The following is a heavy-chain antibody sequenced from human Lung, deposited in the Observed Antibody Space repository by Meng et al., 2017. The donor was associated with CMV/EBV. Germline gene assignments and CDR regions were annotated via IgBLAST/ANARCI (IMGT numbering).Heavy chain of an antibody. V-gene: IGHV3-74*03. J-gene: IGHJ4*02. D-gene: IGHD2/OR15-2a*01. CDR3: ARGLEEYLGWEMGY. CDR1: GFALRSYW. CDR2: IDIDGRDI. Sequence: GVSGGGLVQPGGSLSLSCAVSGFALRSYWMHWVRQAPGKGLEWVSRIDIDGRDITYADSVKGRFTISRDTAKNMLYLEMNSLRVEDTAVYYCARGLEEYLGWEMGYWGQGTLVTVSS.